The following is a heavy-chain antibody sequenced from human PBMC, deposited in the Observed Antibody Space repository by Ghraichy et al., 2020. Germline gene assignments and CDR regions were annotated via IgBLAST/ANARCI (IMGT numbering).Heavy chain of an antibody. CDR1: GFTFDDYA. CDR2: IRSKAHGATT. V-gene: IGHV3-49*04. Sequence: GSLRLSCTASGFTFDDYAMSWVRQAPGKGLEWVGYIRSKAHGATTEYAASVKGRFTISRDDSKSVAYLQMNSLRTEDTAVYYCTRGFNFWNGYYAFFDYWGQGTLVTVSS. CDR3: TRGFNFWNGYYAFFDY. J-gene: IGHJ4*02. D-gene: IGHD3-3*01.